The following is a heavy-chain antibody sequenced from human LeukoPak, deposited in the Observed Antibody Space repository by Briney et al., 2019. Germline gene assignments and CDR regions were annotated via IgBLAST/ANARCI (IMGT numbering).Heavy chain of an antibody. CDR1: GGSIINYY. D-gene: IGHD3-10*01. V-gene: IGHV4-59*01. CDR3: ARQYYGSGSYYWDY. CDR2: IFSNGNT. J-gene: IGHJ4*02. Sequence: SETLSLTCTASGGSIINYYWSWIRQPPGKGLEWIGYIFSNGNTNYNPSLKSRVTISVDTSNNQFSLRLSSVTAADTAMYYCARQYYGSGSYYWDYWGQGTLVTVSS.